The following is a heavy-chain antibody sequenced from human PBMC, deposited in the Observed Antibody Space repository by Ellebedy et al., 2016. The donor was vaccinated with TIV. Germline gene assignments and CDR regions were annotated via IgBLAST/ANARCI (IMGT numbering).Heavy chain of an antibody. CDR1: GGSISSSSYY. D-gene: IGHD1-26*01. V-gene: IGHV4-39*07. CDR3: ARAFLGRRYSASYYRFFYFDD. J-gene: IGHJ4*02. Sequence: SETLSLTCTVSGGSISSSSYYWGWIRQPPGKGLEWIGSIYYSGYTYYNPSLKSRVTISVDTSKNQFSLKLSSVTAADTAVYYCARAFLGRRYSASYYRFFYFDDWGQGTLVTVSS. CDR2: IYYSGYT.